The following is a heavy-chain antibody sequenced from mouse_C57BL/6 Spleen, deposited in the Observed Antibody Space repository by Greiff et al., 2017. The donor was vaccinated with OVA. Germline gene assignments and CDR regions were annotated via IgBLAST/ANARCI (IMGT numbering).Heavy chain of an antibody. D-gene: IGHD1-1*01. Sequence: EVMLVESGGGLVKPGGSLKLSCAASGFTFSDYGMHWVRQAPEKGLEWFAYISSGSSTIYYAEPVKGRFTISRDNAKNTLFLQMTSLRSEDTAMYYCARADYGSSLYYFDYWGQGTTLTVSS. CDR3: ARADYGSSLYYFDY. CDR2: ISSGSSTI. CDR1: GFTFSDYG. V-gene: IGHV5-17*01. J-gene: IGHJ2*01.